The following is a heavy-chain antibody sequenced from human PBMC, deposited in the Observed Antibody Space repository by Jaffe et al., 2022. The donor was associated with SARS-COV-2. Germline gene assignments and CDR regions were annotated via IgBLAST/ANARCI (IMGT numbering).Heavy chain of an antibody. J-gene: IGHJ3*02. Sequence: EVQLVESGGGLVQPGGSLRLSCAAPGFTFNSFWMIWVRQAPGKGLEWVANINQDGSEKSYLDSVKGRFTISRDNAKNSLYLQMNSLRAEDTAVYYCARDRNYYESRIAYDVFDIWGQGTKVTVSS. CDR3: ARDRNYYESRIAYDVFDI. D-gene: IGHD3-22*01. CDR1: GFTFNSFW. CDR2: INQDGSEK. V-gene: IGHV3-7*01.